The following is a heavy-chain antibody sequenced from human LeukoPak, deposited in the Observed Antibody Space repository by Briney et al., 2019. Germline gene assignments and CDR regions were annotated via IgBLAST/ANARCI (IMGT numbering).Heavy chain of an antibody. CDR3: AKDSGAYYYGSGSYYKGYYFDY. Sequence: GGSLRLSCAASGFTFSSYAMSWVRQAPGKGLEWVSAISGSGGSTYYADSVKGRVTISRDNSKNTLYLQMKSLRAEDTAVYYCAKDSGAYYYGSGSYYKGYYFDYWGQGTLVTVSS. D-gene: IGHD3-10*01. CDR1: GFTFSSYA. V-gene: IGHV3-23*01. CDR2: ISGSGGST. J-gene: IGHJ4*02.